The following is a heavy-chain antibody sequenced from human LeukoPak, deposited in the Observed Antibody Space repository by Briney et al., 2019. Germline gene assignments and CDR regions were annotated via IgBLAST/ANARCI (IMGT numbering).Heavy chain of an antibody. D-gene: IGHD6-13*01. Sequence: SETLSLTCTVSGGSISSSSYYCGWVRQPPGKGLEWIRSIYYSGSTYYHPSLKSRVTISVDTSKNQFSLKLSSVTAADTAVYYCAGPGIAAAGTRGLDYWGQGTLVTVSS. J-gene: IGHJ4*02. CDR3: AGPGIAAAGTRGLDY. CDR1: GGSISSSSYY. CDR2: IYYSGST. V-gene: IGHV4-39*01.